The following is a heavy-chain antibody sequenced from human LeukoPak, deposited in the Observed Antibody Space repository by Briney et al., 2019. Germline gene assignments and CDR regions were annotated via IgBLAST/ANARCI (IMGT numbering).Heavy chain of an antibody. CDR3: ARGVYSSSWTGYDY. CDR2: INPNSGGT. J-gene: IGHJ4*02. CDR1: GYTFTGYY. Sequence: ASVKVSCKASGYTFTGYYMHWVRQAPGQGHEWMGWINPNSGGTNYAQKFQGRVTMTRDTSISTAYMELSRLRSDDTAVYYCARGVYSSSWTGYDYWGQGTLVTVSS. V-gene: IGHV1-2*02. D-gene: IGHD6-13*01.